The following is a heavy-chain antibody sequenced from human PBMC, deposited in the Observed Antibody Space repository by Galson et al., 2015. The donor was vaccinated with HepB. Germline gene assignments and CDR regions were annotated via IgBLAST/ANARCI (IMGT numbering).Heavy chain of an antibody. J-gene: IGHJ3*02. D-gene: IGHD6-13*01. V-gene: IGHV3-30*04. CDR2: ISYDGSNK. Sequence: SLRLSCAASGFTFSSYAMHWVRQAPGKGLEWVAVISYDGSNKYYADSVKGRFTISRDNSKNTLYLQMNSLRSEDTAVYYCARDSSSWYDAFDIWGQGTMVTVSS. CDR3: ARDSSSWYDAFDI. CDR1: GFTFSSYA.